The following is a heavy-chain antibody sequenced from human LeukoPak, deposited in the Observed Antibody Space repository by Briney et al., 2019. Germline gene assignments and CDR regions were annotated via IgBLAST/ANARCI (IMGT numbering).Heavy chain of an antibody. J-gene: IGHJ4*02. V-gene: IGHV4-61*01. CDR3: ARDSEYSSPTYYFDY. Sequence: SETLSLTCTVSGGSVSSGSYYWSWIRQPPGKGLEWIGYIYYSGSTNYNPSLKSRVTISVDTSKNQFSLKLSSVTAADTAVYYCARDSEYSSPTYYFDYWGQGTLVTVSS. CDR2: IYYSGST. CDR1: GGSVSSGSYY. D-gene: IGHD6-6*01.